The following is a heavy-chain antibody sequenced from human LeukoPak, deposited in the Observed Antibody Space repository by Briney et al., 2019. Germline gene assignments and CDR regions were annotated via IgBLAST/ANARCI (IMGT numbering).Heavy chain of an antibody. CDR3: ARDVSSTSNWEFDY. D-gene: IGHD1-26*01. CDR1: GYTFTDYF. J-gene: IGHJ4*02. CDR2: INANSGGT. Sequence: ASVKVSCKTSGYTFTDYFIHWVRQAPGQGLEWMGRINANSGGTEYEQKFQGRVTMTRDTSISTAYVEVNWLISDDTALYYCARDVSSTSNWEFDYWGQGTLVTVS. V-gene: IGHV1-2*06.